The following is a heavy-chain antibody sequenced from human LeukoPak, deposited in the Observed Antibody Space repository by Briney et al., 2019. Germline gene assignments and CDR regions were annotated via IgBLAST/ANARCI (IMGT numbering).Heavy chain of an antibody. CDR2: INHSGST. J-gene: IGHJ5*02. V-gene: IGHV4-34*01. Sequence: SETLSLTCAVYGGSFSGYYWSCIRQPPGKGLEWIGEINHSGSTNHTPSLKSRVTISVDTSKSQFSLTLSSVTAAATAVYYCARWLRRAYNWFDPWGQGTLVTVSS. CDR1: GGSFSGYY. CDR3: ARWLRRAYNWFDP. D-gene: IGHD5-12*01.